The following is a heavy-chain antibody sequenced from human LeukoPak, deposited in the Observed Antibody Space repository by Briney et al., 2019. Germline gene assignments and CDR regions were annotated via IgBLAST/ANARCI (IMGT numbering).Heavy chain of an antibody. CDR3: ARGFSGWTRYDY. J-gene: IGHJ4*02. CDR2: IYYSATPST. V-gene: IGHV4-59*12. D-gene: IGHD6-19*01. CDR1: GGSLSSNY. Sequence: SETLSLICTVSGGSLSSNYWSWIRQSPGKGQEWIGYIYYSATPSTNYNPSLKSRVSISVDTSKDQFSLKLTSVTAADTAVYYCARGFSGWTRYDYWGQGTLVTVSS.